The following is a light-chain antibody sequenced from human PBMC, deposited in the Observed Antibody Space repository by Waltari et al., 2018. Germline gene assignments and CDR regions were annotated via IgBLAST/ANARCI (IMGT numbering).Light chain of an antibody. J-gene: IGKJ5*01. Sequence: DIQMTQSPSSLSASVGDRVTITCRASQSITTYLNWFQQKPGKAPKLLIYAASSLQTGVPSRFSGSGSGTDFTLTISSLQPEDFATYFWQQGSGTPPITFCQGTRLDLK. CDR1: QSITTY. CDR2: AAS. V-gene: IGKV1-39*01. CDR3: QQGSGTPPIT.